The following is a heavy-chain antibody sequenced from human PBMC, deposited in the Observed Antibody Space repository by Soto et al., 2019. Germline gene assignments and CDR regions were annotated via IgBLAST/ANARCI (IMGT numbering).Heavy chain of an antibody. Sequence: GGSLILSCAASGFTFISYAMSWVRQATGKGLEWVSAISGSGGSTYYADSVKGRFTISRDNSKNTLYLQMNSLRAEDTAVYYCAKDLGYCSSTSCSDAFDIWGQGTMVTVSS. J-gene: IGHJ3*02. CDR1: GFTFISYA. D-gene: IGHD2-2*01. CDR2: ISGSGGST. V-gene: IGHV3-23*01. CDR3: AKDLGYCSSTSCSDAFDI.